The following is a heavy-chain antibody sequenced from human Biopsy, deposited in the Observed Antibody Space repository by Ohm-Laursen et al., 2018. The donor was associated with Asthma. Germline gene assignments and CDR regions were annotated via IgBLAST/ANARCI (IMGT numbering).Heavy chain of an antibody. D-gene: IGHD2-21*02. CDR1: GGSINNFY. J-gene: IGHJ4*02. CDR3: ARGVDRVTGLLDHFDS. Sequence: PSDTLSLTCTVSGGSINNFYWSWIRQPPGKGLESIGHVYYSGSTNYNPSLKSRVTISIDASKNQFSLKLTFVTAADTAVYYCARGVDRVTGLLDHFDSWGQGTLVTVSS. V-gene: IGHV4-59*07. CDR2: VYYSGST.